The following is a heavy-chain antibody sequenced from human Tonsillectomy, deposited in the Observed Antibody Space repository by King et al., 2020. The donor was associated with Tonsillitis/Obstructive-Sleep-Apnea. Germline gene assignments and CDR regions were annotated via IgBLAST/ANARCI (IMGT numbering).Heavy chain of an antibody. Sequence: VQLVESGGGLVQPGGSLRLSCAASGFTFSSYEMNWVRQAPGKGLEWVSYISSSGSTIYYADSVKGRFTISRDNAKNSLYLQMNSLRAEDTAVHYCAREFVVVPAAPDAFDIWGQGTMVTVSS. CDR1: GFTFSSYE. V-gene: IGHV3-48*03. CDR3: AREFVVVPAAPDAFDI. D-gene: IGHD2-2*01. CDR2: ISSSGSTI. J-gene: IGHJ3*02.